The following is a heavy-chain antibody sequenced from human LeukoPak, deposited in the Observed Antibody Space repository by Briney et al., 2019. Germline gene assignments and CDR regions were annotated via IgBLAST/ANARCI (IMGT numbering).Heavy chain of an antibody. V-gene: IGHV3-74*01. CDR3: ARGPNSNWSGLDF. CDR1: GFSFSGHW. Sequence: GGSLRPSCTASGFSFSGHWMHWARQLPGKGLVWVSRISPTGSTTSYADSMKGRFTVSRDNAKNTLYLQVNNLRAEDTAVYYCARGPNSNWSGLDFRGQGTLLTVSS. J-gene: IGHJ4*02. CDR2: ISPTGSTT. D-gene: IGHD6-6*01.